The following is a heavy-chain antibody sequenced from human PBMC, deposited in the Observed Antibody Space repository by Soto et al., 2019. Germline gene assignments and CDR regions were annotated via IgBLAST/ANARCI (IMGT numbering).Heavy chain of an antibody. J-gene: IGHJ3*01. CDR2: IIPIRGIA. D-gene: IGHD2-15*01. CDR3: ASDTSGGSWYYAFDL. CDR1: GGTFSSYT. V-gene: IGHV1-69*02. Sequence: QVQLVQSGAEVKKPGASVKVSCKASGGTFSSYTITWVRQAPGQGLEWIGRIIPIRGIANYARKFQGRVRITADKSTSTAYIDLSNLRSEDTAVYYCASDTSGGSWYYAFDLLGQGTLVTVSS.